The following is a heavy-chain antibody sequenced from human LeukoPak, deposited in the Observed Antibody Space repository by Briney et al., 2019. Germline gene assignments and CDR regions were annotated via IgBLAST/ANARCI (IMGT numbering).Heavy chain of an antibody. Sequence: GGSLRLSCAASGFTFSSYEMNWVRQAPGKGLEWVSYISSAGSTIYYADSVKGRFTISRDNAKNSLFLQMNSLRAEDTAVYYCARGPGRDAYNFVSYWGQGTLVTVSS. CDR3: ARGPGRDAYNFVSY. J-gene: IGHJ4*02. V-gene: IGHV3-48*03. CDR1: GFTFSSYE. D-gene: IGHD5-24*01. CDR2: ISSAGSTI.